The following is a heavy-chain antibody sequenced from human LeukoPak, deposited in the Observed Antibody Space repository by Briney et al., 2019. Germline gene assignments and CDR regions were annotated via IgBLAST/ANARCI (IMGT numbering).Heavy chain of an antibody. Sequence: GGSLRLSCAASGLTISDSWIHWVRQAPGKGLMWVSRLASDETNKIYADSVKGRFTISRDNSKNTLYLQMNSLRAEDTAVYYCASARQNYYDSSGYYYGVGFDYWGQGTLVTVSS. D-gene: IGHD3-22*01. CDR2: LASDETNK. V-gene: IGHV3-74*01. J-gene: IGHJ4*02. CDR3: ASARQNYYDSSGYYYGVGFDY. CDR1: GLTISDSW.